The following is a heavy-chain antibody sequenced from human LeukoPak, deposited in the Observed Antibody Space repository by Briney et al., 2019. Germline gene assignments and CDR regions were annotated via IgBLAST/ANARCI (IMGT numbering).Heavy chain of an antibody. CDR1: GSTFSSYW. CDR2: INSDGSST. J-gene: IGHJ5*02. D-gene: IGHD3-10*01. Sequence: GGSLRLSWAASGSTFSSYWMHWVRQAPGKGLVWVSRINSDGSSTSYADSVKGRFTISRDNAKNTLYLQMNSLRAEDTAVYYCARDRDSLTGWFDPWGQGTLVTVSS. V-gene: IGHV3-74*01. CDR3: ARDRDSLTGWFDP.